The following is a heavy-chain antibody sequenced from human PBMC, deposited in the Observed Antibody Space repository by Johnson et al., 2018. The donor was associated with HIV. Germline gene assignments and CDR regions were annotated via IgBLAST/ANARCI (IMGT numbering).Heavy chain of an antibody. J-gene: IGHJ3*02. CDR2: ISGSGGST. D-gene: IGHD4-11*01. CDR3: ARGGAVTRISADAFDI. Sequence: VQLVESGGGLVQPGGSLRLSCAASGFSVSSYYMSWVRQAPGKGLEWVSAISGSGGSTYYADSVKGRFTISRDNSKNTLYLQMNSLRAEDTAVYYCARGGAVTRISADAFDIWGQGTMVTVSS. V-gene: IGHV3-66*02. CDR1: GFSVSSYY.